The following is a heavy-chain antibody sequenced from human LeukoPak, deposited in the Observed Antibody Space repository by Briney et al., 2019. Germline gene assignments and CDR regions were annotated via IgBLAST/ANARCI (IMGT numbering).Heavy chain of an antibody. Sequence: PGGSLRLSCAASGFTFSSNYMGWVRQAPGKGLEWVSLTNNDGGTYYADDVQGRFIISTENSENSLYLQMSSLRAEDTAVYYCATGKNDIGAAFDLWGQGTMVSVSS. CDR1: GFTFSSNY. D-gene: IGHD1-1*01. CDR2: TNNDGGT. V-gene: IGHV3-53*01. J-gene: IGHJ3*01. CDR3: ATGKNDIGAAFDL.